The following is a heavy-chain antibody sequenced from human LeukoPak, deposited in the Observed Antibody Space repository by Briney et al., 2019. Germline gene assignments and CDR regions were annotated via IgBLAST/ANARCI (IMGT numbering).Heavy chain of an antibody. D-gene: IGHD6-13*01. CDR1: GYTFTGYY. CDR2: INPNSGGT. V-gene: IGHV1-2*02. Sequence: ASVKVSCKASGYTFTGYYMHWVRQAPGQGLESMGWINPNSGGTNYAQKFQGRVTVTRDTSISTAYMELSSLRSDDTAVYYCARGIAAAPRSAFDIWGQGTMVTVSS. CDR3: ARGIAAAPRSAFDI. J-gene: IGHJ3*02.